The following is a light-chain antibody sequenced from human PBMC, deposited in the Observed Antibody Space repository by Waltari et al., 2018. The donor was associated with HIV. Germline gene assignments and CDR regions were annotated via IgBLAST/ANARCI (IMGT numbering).Light chain of an antibody. V-gene: IGLV1-44*01. CDR1: SSNIGSYT. J-gene: IGLJ3*02. Sequence: QSVLTQPPSASGTPGQRVTISCSGSSSNIGSYTVNWYQQLPGTAPKLLIYSNNQRPSGVRDRFSGSKSGTSASLAISVLQSEDEADYYCAAWDDSLNGWVFGGGTKLTVL. CDR3: AAWDDSLNGWV. CDR2: SNN.